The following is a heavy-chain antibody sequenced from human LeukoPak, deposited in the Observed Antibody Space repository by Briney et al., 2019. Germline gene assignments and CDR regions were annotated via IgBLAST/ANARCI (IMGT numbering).Heavy chain of an antibody. CDR1: GFTFSSYG. CDR3: ASGPDDAFDI. J-gene: IGHJ3*02. V-gene: IGHV3-33*01. Sequence: GRSLRLSCAASGFTFSSYGMHWDRQAPGKGLEWVAVIWYDGSNKYYADSVKGRFTISRDNSKNTLYLQMNSLRAEDTAVYYCASGPDDAFDIWGQGTMVTVSS. CDR2: IWYDGSNK.